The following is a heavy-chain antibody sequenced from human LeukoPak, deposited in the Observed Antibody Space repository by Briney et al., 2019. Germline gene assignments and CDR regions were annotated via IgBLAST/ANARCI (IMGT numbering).Heavy chain of an antibody. CDR1: GDSIDTRHYY. CDR3: AKGEDAYKVGNH. D-gene: IGHD5-24*01. J-gene: IGHJ1*01. CDR2: IYYNLST. V-gene: IGHV4-39*07. Sequence: SETLSLTCTVSGDSIDTRHYYWTWIRQPPGKGLEWIGSIYYNLSTSYNPSLLSRGTISVDTSKNHFSLRLTSVTAADTAMYYCAKGEDAYKVGNHWGPGTLVTVSS.